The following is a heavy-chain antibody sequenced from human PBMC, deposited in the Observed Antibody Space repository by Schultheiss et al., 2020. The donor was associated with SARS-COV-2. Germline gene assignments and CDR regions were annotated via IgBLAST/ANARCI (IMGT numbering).Heavy chain of an antibody. V-gene: IGHV3-23*01. CDR1: GFTFSDYY. CDR3: ARAYCSGGSCYQAQYNWFDP. J-gene: IGHJ5*02. CDR2: ISGSGGST. D-gene: IGHD2-15*01. Sequence: GGSLRLSCAASGFTFSDYYMSWIRQAPGKGLEWVSAISGSGGSTYYADSVKGRFTISRDNSKNTLYLQMNSLRAEDTAVYYCARAYCSGGSCYQAQYNWFDPWGQGTLVTVSS.